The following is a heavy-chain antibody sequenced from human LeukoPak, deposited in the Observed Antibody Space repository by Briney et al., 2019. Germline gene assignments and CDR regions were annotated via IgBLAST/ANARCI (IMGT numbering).Heavy chain of an antibody. J-gene: IGHJ4*02. CDR3: ARDSPPTYSSGWYPLDY. CDR1: GGTFSSYA. CDR2: IIPIFGTA. D-gene: IGHD6-19*01. Sequence: SVKVSCKASGGTFSSYAISWVRQAPGQGLEWMGGIIPIFGTANYAQRFQGRVTITADESTSTAYMELSSLRSEDTAVYYCARDSPPTYSSGWYPLDYWGQGTLVTVSS. V-gene: IGHV1-69*01.